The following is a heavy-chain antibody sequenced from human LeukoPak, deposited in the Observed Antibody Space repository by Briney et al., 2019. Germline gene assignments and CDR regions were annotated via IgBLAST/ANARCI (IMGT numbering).Heavy chain of an antibody. Sequence: GGSLRLSCAASGFTFSSYDMHWVRQATGKGLEWVSAIGTAGDTYYPGSVKGRFPISREIAKNSLYLQMNSLRAGDTAVYYCARVQGLDFRWYFDLWGRGTLVTVSS. V-gene: IGHV3-13*01. CDR3: ARVQGLDFRWYFDL. CDR2: IGTAGDT. J-gene: IGHJ2*01. CDR1: GFTFSSYD.